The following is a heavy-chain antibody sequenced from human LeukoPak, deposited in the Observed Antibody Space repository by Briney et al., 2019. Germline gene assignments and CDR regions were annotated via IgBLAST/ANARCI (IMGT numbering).Heavy chain of an antibody. Sequence: SQTLSLTCTVSGGSISSGDYYWSWIRQPPGKGLEWIGYIYYSGSTYYNPSLKSRVTISVDTSKNQFSLKLSSVTAADTAVYYCARVGYPITMVRGVNTAGFDYWGQGTLVTVSS. CDR2: IYYSGST. D-gene: IGHD3-10*01. CDR3: ARVGYPITMVRGVNTAGFDY. V-gene: IGHV4-30-4*08. CDR1: GGSISSGDYY. J-gene: IGHJ4*02.